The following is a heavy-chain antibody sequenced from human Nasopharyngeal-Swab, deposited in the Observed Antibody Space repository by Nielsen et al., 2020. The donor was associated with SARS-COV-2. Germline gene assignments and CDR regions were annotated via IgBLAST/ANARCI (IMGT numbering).Heavy chain of an antibody. CDR3: ARGRMWHWYFDL. Sequence: SCTVSGGSISSGSYYWSWIRQPAGKGLEWIGRIYTSGSTNYNPSLKSRVTISVDTSKNQFSLKLSSVTAADTAVYYCARGRMWHWYFDLWGRGTLVTVSS. D-gene: IGHD2-21*01. CDR2: IYTSGST. CDR1: GGSISSGSYY. V-gene: IGHV4-61*02. J-gene: IGHJ2*01.